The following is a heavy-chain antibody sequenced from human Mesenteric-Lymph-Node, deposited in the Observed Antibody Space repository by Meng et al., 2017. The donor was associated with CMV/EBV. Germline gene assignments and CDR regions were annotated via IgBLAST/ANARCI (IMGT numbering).Heavy chain of an antibody. CDR3: ARLKDCTTTSCPDY. D-gene: IGHD2-2*01. J-gene: IGHJ4*02. CDR1: EYTFTNYW. Sequence: GGSLRLSCKGFEYTFTNYWIGWVRQMPGEGLEWMGIINPSDSNTIYSPSFEGQVTISVDKSITTAYLHWSGLRASDTATYYCARLKDCTTTSCPDYWGQGTLVTVSS. V-gene: IGHV5-51*01. CDR2: INPSDSNT.